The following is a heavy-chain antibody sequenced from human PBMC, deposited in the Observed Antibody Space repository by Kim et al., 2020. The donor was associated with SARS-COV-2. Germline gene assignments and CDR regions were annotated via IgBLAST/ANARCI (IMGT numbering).Heavy chain of an antibody. Sequence: SETLSLTCAVYGGSFSGYYWSWIRQPPGKGLEWIGEINHSGSTNYNSSLKSRVTISVDTSKNQFSLKLSSVTAADTAVYYCARGRKQLWATTRYFDYWGQGTLVTVSS. J-gene: IGHJ4*02. CDR3: ARGRKQLWATTRYFDY. D-gene: IGHD5-18*01. CDR2: INHSGST. V-gene: IGHV4-34*01. CDR1: GGSFSGYY.